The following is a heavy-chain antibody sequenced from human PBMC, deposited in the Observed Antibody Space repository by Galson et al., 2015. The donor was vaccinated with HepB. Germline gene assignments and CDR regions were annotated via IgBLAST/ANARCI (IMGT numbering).Heavy chain of an antibody. CDR3: AKDQSRGQFHH. CDR1: GFSFSSYG. CDR2: ISCDGSSK. V-gene: IGHV3-30*18. J-gene: IGHJ1*01. Sequence: SLRLSCATSGFSFSSYGMHWVRQAPGKGLEWVAVISCDGSSKYYADSVKGRFTISRDNSKNTLYLQMNSLRADDTAVFYCAKDQSRGQFHHWGQGTLVTVSS.